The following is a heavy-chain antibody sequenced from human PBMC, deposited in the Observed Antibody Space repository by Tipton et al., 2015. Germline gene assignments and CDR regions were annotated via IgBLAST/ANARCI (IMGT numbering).Heavy chain of an antibody. D-gene: IGHD2-21*02. CDR2: LFYNGNT. Sequence: TLSLTCTVSGVSGGSMSNYYWTWIRQSPGKGLEWIGHLFYNGNTNYNPSLKSRVTISVDTSENRFSLRLTSVTAADTAMYYCARTRGVQSSDWEVHWGQGILVNVSS. V-gene: IGHV4-59*01. CDR1: GGSMSNYY. J-gene: IGHJ4*02. CDR3: ARTRGVQSSDWEVH.